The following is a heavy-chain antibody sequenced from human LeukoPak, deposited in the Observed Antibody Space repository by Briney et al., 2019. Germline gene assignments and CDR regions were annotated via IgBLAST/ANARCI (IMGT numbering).Heavy chain of an antibody. J-gene: IGHJ6*03. CDR1: GGTFSSYA. V-gene: IGHV1-69*13. CDR3: ARDQSPSRLYYYMDV. Sequence: ASVKVSCKASGGTFSSYAISWVRQAPGQGLEWMGGIIPIFGTANYAQKFQGRVTITADESTSTAYMELSSLRSEDTAVYYCARDQSPSRLYYYMDVWGKGTTVTVSS. D-gene: IGHD6-25*01. CDR2: IIPIFGTA.